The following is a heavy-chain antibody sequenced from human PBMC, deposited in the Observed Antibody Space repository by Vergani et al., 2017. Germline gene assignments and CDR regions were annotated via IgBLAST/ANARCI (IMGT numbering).Heavy chain of an antibody. V-gene: IGHV1-18*01. D-gene: IGHD3-22*01. Sequence: QVQLVQSGAEVKKPGASVKVSCKASGYTFTSYGISWVRQAPGQGLEWMGWISAYNGNTNYAQKLQGRVTMTTDTSTSTAYMELRSLRSDDTAVYYCAGVDAASTYYYDSRGYYGAYAFDIWGQGTMVTVSS. CDR1: GYTFTSYG. CDR3: AGVDAASTYYYDSRGYYGAYAFDI. CDR2: ISAYNGNT. J-gene: IGHJ3*02.